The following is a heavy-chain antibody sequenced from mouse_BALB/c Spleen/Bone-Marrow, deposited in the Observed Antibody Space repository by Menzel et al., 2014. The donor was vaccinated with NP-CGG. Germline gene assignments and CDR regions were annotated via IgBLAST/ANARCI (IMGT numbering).Heavy chain of an antibody. CDR3: TRGWDAMDC. J-gene: IGHJ4*01. CDR1: GYTFTDYE. CDR2: IHPGSGGT. D-gene: IGHD3-3*01. V-gene: IGHV1-15*01. Sequence: VNLVESGAELVRPGASVKLSCKALGYTFTDYEIHWVKQTPEHGLEWIGAIHPGSGGTAYNQKFKGKATLTVDKSSNTAHMELSSLTSEDSAVYYCTRGWDAMDCWGQGTSVTVSS.